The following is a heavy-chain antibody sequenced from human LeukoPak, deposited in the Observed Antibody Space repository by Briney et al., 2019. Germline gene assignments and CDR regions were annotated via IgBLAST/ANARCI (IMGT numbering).Heavy chain of an antibody. D-gene: IGHD4-17*01. CDR3: ARDLGGDYDY. CDR2: IYYSGST. CDR1: GGSISSYY. Sequence: SETLSLTCTVSGGSISSYYWSWIRQPPGKGLEWIGYIYYSGSTNYNPSLKSRVTISIDTSKNQFSLKLSSVTAADTAVYYCARDLGGDYDYWGQGTLVTVSS. V-gene: IGHV4-59*01. J-gene: IGHJ4*02.